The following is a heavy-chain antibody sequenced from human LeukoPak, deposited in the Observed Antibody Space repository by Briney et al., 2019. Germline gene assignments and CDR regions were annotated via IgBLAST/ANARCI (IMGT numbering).Heavy chain of an antibody. J-gene: IGHJ3*01. Sequence: GGSLRLSCAASGFPIAPFWMHWVRQAPGKGLVWVSHMNMDGSTTVYADAVRGRFTISRDNAKNTLFLQMSSLRAEDTAIYFCARDRGYPDAFDVWGQGTMVTVSS. CDR3: ARDRGYPDAFDV. V-gene: IGHV3-74*01. CDR2: MNMDGSTT. D-gene: IGHD3-10*01. CDR1: GFPIAPFW.